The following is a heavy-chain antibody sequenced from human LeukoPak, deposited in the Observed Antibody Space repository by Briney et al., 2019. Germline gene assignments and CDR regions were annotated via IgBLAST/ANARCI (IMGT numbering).Heavy chain of an antibody. V-gene: IGHV4-38-2*02. J-gene: IGHJ3*02. CDR2: IYHSGST. Sequence: SKSLSLTCAVYGYSISTGYYWGWIRQPPGKGLEWIGSIYHSGSTFYNTSLKSRVSISGDTSKNQCSLKLSSVTAADTAVYYCAREGVARQLAGLDIWGEGTMVTVSS. CDR3: AREGVARQLAGLDI. D-gene: IGHD1-1*01. CDR1: GYSISTGYY.